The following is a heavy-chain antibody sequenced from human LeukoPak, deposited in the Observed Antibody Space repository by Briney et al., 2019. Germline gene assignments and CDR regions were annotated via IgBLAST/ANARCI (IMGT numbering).Heavy chain of an antibody. CDR1: GGSISSTNW. J-gene: IGHJ4*02. V-gene: IGHV4-4*02. Sequence: SGTLSLTCAVSGGSISSTNWWSWVRQPPGKGLEWIGEIYRSGSTYYNPSLKSRVTISVDTSKNQFSLKLSSVTAADTAVYYCAREGPLDYWGQGTLVTVSS. CDR3: AREGPLDY. CDR2: IYRSGST.